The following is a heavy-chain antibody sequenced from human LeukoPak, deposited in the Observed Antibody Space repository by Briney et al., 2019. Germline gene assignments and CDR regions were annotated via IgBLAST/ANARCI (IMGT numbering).Heavy chain of an antibody. D-gene: IGHD1-26*01. CDR1: GYSISSGYY. CDR2: IHYSARI. CDR3: TREVRSAWASFDP. J-gene: IGHJ5*02. V-gene: IGHV4-38-2*02. Sequence: SETLSLTCTVSGYSISSGYYWGWIRQPPGKGLEWIGRIHYSARIYYDPSLKSRLTISPDTSKNQFSLQLTSVTAADTAVYYCTREVRSAWASFDPWGQGTLVTVSS.